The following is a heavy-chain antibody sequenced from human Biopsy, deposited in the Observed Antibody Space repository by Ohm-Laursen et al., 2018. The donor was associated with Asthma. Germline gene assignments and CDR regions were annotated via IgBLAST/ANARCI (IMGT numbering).Heavy chain of an antibody. Sequence: GTLSLTCTVSGGSMSSSSYSWGWIRQPPGKGLEWIGSISYTGNTDIPSLRSRVTLSVDTSKNNFSLKLTSVTAADTAVFYCAGHWNWGSFFDYRGQGMLVTVSS. CDR2: ISYTGNT. CDR1: GGSMSSSSYS. V-gene: IGHV4-39*01. J-gene: IGHJ4*02. D-gene: IGHD7-27*01. CDR3: AGHWNWGSFFDY.